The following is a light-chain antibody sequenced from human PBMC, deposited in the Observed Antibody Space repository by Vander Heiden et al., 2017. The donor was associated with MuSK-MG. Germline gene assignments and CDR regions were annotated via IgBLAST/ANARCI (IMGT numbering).Light chain of an antibody. CDR1: SSDVGSYNL. CDR3: CSYAGSSTQV. V-gene: IGLV2-23*02. CDR2: EVS. Sequence: QSALTQPASVSGSPGQSITISCTGTSSDVGSYNLVSWYQQHPGTAPKLMMYEVSKRPSGVSNRFSGSKSGNTASLTISGLQAEDEADYYCCSYAGSSTQVFGTGTKVTVL. J-gene: IGLJ1*01.